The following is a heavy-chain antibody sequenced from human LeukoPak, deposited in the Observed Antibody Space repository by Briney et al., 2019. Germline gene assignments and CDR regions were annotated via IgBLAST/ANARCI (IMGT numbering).Heavy chain of an antibody. D-gene: IGHD6-13*01. CDR1: GYTFTGYY. J-gene: IGHJ3*02. Sequence: ASVKVSCKASGYTFTGYYIHWVRQAPGQGLEWMLWINPNSGGTNYAQKFQGRVTMTRDTSISTAYMELSKLRSDDTAVYYCARSYSSSWYDMSAFDIWGQGTMVTVSS. V-gene: IGHV1-2*02. CDR2: INPNSGGT. CDR3: ARSYSSSWYDMSAFDI.